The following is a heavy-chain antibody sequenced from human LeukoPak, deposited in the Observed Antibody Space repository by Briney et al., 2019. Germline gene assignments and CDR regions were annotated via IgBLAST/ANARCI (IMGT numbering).Heavy chain of an antibody. Sequence: PGGSLRLSCAASGFTVSSNYMSWVRQAPGKGLEWVSVIYSGGSTYYADSVKGRFTISRDNSKNTLYLQMNSLRAEDTAVYYCAKDLLYVAARPFDYWGQGTLVTVSS. D-gene: IGHD6-6*01. CDR2: IYSGGST. V-gene: IGHV3-53*01. CDR1: GFTVSSNY. J-gene: IGHJ4*02. CDR3: AKDLLYVAARPFDY.